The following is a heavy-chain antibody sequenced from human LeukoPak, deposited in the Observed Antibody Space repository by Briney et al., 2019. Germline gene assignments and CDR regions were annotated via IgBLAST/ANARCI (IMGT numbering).Heavy chain of an antibody. D-gene: IGHD2-15*01. V-gene: IGHV3-48*03. CDR2: ISSSGSTI. J-gene: IGHJ4*02. CDR3: ASEGYDYGDY. CDR1: GFTFSSYE. Sequence: GGSLRLSCAASGFTFSSYEMNWVRQAPGKGLEWVSYISSSGSTIYYAGSVKGRFTISRDNAKNSLYLQMNSLRAEDTAVYYCASEGYDYGDYWGQGTLVTVSS.